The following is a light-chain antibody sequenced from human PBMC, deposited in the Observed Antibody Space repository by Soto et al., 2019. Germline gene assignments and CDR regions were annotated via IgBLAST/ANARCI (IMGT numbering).Light chain of an antibody. CDR2: TAS. J-gene: IGKJ1*01. CDR1: PGVASNY. Sequence: EIVLAQSPGNVCLSPGERATLSCRASPGVASNYLAWYQQKPGRAPRLLIYTASSRATGVPDRFSGSGSGTDFTLTISRLEPEDFAVYYCQQYGSSPWTFGQGTKVDIK. V-gene: IGKV3-20*01. CDR3: QQYGSSPWT.